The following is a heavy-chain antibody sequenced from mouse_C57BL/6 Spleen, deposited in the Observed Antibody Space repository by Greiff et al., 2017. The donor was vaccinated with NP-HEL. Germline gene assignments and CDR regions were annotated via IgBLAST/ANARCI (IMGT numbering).Heavy chain of an antibody. CDR1: GYAFSSSW. CDR2: IYPGDGDT. CDR3: ARSPYYGSSPFDY. J-gene: IGHJ2*01. V-gene: IGHV1-82*01. Sequence: VKLVESGPELVKPGASVKISCKASGYAFSSSWMNWVKQRPGKGLEWIGRIYPGDGDTNYNGKFKGKATLTADKSSSTAYMQLSSLTSEDSAVYFCARSPYYGSSPFDYWGQGTTLTVSS. D-gene: IGHD1-1*01.